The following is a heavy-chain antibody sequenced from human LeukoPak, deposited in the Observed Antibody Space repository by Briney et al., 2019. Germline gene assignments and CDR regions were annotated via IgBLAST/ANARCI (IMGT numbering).Heavy chain of an antibody. CDR2: INPNSGGT. Sequence: ASVKVSCKASGYTFTGYYMHWVRQAPGQGLEWMGWINPNSGGTNYAQKFQGRVTMTRDTSISTAYMELSRLRSDDTAVYYCARDLGEYSYFDYWGQGTLVTVSS. D-gene: IGHD3-16*01. CDR3: ARDLGEYSYFDY. V-gene: IGHV1-2*02. CDR1: GYTFTGYY. J-gene: IGHJ4*02.